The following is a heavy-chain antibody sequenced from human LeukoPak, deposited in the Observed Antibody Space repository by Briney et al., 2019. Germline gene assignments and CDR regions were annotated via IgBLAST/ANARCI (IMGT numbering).Heavy chain of an antibody. D-gene: IGHD3-10*01. Sequence: ASVKVSCKASGYTFTSYSISWVRQAPGQGLEWMGWISAYNSNTNYAQKLQGRVTMTTDTSTSTAYMELRSLRSEDTAVYYCARGSITMVRGVISDAFDIWGQGTMVTVSS. J-gene: IGHJ3*02. CDR2: ISAYNSNT. CDR3: ARGSITMVRGVISDAFDI. V-gene: IGHV1-18*01. CDR1: GYTFTSYS.